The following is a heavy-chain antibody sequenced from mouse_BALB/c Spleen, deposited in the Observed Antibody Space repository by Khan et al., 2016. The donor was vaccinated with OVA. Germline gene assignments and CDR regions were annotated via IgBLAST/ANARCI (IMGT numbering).Heavy chain of an antibody. CDR3: ARSNDYGNGLYAMDY. CDR1: GYTFTSYW. D-gene: IGHD1-1*01. V-gene: IGHV1S41*01. J-gene: IGHJ4*01. Sequence: DLVKPGASVKLSCKASGYTFTSYWINWIKQRPGQGLEWVGHIGPGSGNPYNNKIFKGKATLTVDKSSSTVYIQLSSLSSEDSAVYFCARSNDYGNGLYAMDYWGQGTSVTVSS. CDR2: IGPGSGNP.